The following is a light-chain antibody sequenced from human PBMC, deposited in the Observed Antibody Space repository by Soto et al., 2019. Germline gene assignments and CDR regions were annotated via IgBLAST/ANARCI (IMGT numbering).Light chain of an antibody. CDR1: SSDVGDYNY. CDR3: SSYTNSSTLVV. V-gene: IGLV2-14*01. Sequence: QSALTQPASVSGSPGQSITISCTGTSSDVGDYNYVSWYQQHPGKAPKLMIYEVTNRPSGVSNRFSGSKSGNTASLTISGLQAEDEADYYYSSYTNSSTLVVFGGGTKLTVL. CDR2: EVT. J-gene: IGLJ3*02.